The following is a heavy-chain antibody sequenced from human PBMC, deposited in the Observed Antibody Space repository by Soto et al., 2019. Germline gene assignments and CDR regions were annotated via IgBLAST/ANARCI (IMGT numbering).Heavy chain of an antibody. Sequence: PSETLSLTCTVSSGSISSTIYSWDWIRQPPGKGLEWIGSIFYSGSTYYNPSLKSRVTISVDRSKNQFSLKLSSVTAADTAVYYCARGPPFGYWGQGTLVTVSS. CDR1: SGSISSTIYS. D-gene: IGHD3-10*01. CDR3: ARGPPFGY. V-gene: IGHV4-39*07. J-gene: IGHJ4*02. CDR2: IFYSGST.